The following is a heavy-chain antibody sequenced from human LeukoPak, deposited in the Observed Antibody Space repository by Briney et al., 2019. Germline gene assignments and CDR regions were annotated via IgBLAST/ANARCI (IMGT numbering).Heavy chain of an antibody. CDR1: GFTFDDYG. CDR2: INLNGGST. J-gene: IGHJ4*02. V-gene: IGHV3-20*04. Sequence: GGSLRLSCAASGFTFDDYGMSWVRQAPGKGLEWASNINLNGGSTGYADSVRGRFTISRDNAKNSLYLQMNSLRAEDTALYYCARVSDISVAAYFDYWGQGTRVTVSS. D-gene: IGHD6-19*01. CDR3: ARVSDISVAAYFDY.